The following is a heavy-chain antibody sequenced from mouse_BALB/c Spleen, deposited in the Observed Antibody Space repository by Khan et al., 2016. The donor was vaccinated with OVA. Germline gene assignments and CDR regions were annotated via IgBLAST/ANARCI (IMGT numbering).Heavy chain of an antibody. V-gene: IGHV3-5*02. CDR2: IYYSGTI. D-gene: IGHD1-1*01. CDR3: ARDYGSLYWYFDV. J-gene: IGHJ1*01. CDR1: GISITTGNYR. Sequence: EVQLQESGPGLVKPSQTVSLTCTVTGISITTGNYRWSWIRQFPGNNLEWIGNIYYSGTITYNPSLTSRTTITRDTSKNRFFLEMNSLTAEDTATYYCARDYGSLYWYFDVWGAGTTVTVSS.